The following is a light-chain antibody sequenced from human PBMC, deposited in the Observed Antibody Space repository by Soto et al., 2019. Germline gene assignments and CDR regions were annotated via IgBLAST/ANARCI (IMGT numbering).Light chain of an antibody. CDR3: LQHNSFPRT. CDR2: GGS. Sequence: DIQMTQSPSSLSASVGDRVTITCRASQGIRIDLGWFQQRPGKAPKRLIDGGSSLQSGVPPRFSGSGYGTEFSLTISNLQPEDFATYYCLQHNSFPRTLGQGTKVEIK. V-gene: IGKV1-17*02. CDR1: QGIRID. J-gene: IGKJ1*01.